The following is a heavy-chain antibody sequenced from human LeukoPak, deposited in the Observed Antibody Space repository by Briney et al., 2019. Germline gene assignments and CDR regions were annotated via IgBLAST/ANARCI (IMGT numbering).Heavy chain of an antibody. J-gene: IGHJ6*02. D-gene: IGHD3-10*01. Sequence: GGSLRLSCAASGFTVSSNYMSWVRQAPGKGLEWVSVMYSGGSTYYADSVKGRFTISRDNSKNTLYLQMNSLRAEDTAVYYCARDRFFGSGSSPGYYYCYGMDVWGQGTTVTVSS. CDR3: ARDRFFGSGSSPGYYYCYGMDV. CDR2: MYSGGST. CDR1: GFTVSSNY. V-gene: IGHV3-66*01.